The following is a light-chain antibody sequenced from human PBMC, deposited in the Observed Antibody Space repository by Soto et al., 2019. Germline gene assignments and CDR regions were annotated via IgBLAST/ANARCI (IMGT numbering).Light chain of an antibody. CDR3: SSYARSGTYV. CDR1: SSDVGGYNY. J-gene: IGLJ1*01. V-gene: IGLV2-14*01. CDR2: EVT. Sequence: QSVLTQPASVSGSPEQSITISCTGTSSDVGGYNYVSWYQKHPDKAPQLMIYEVTNRPSGVSSRFSGSTSGNTASPTISGLQAEDEGDYFFSSYARSGTYVFLTGTKVTVL.